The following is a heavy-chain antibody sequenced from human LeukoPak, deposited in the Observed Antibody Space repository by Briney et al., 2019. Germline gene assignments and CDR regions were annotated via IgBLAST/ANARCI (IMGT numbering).Heavy chain of an antibody. CDR3: AKEYCSSTTCYGCFDY. CDR1: GFTFSTYA. D-gene: IGHD2-2*01. CDR2: ISGGIT. V-gene: IGHV3-23*01. J-gene: IGHJ4*02. Sequence: GGSLRLSCAASGFTFSTYALSWVRQAPGKELEWVSAISGGITYYADSVKGRFTISRDNSKNTLCLQMNSLRAEDTAVYYCAKEYCSSTTCYGCFDYWGQGTLVTVSS.